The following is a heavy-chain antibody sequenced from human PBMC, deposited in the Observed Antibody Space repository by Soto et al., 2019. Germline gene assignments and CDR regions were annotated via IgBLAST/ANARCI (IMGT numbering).Heavy chain of an antibody. CDR1: GFTFINYS. Sequence: DVQLVESGGGLVRPGGSLRLSCAASGFTFINYSMNWVRQAPGKGLESVSYISTSSETIYYADSVKGRSTISRDNAKNSLYLQMNSLRDEDTAVYYCARESRNWGQPIDYWGQGTLVTVSS. J-gene: IGHJ4*02. V-gene: IGHV3-48*02. CDR3: ARESRNWGQPIDY. CDR2: ISTSSETI. D-gene: IGHD7-27*01.